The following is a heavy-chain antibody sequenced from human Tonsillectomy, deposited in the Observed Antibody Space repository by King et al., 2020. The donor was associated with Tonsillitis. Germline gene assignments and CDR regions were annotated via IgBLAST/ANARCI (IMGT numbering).Heavy chain of an antibody. Sequence: DVQLVESGGGLVQPGGSLRLSCAASGFTFSSYWMHWVRQAPGKGLVWVSRINSDGSSTSYADSVKGRFTISRDNAKNTLYLQMNSLRAEDTAVYYCASPDYYDSGDAFDIWGQGTMVTVSS. V-gene: IGHV3-74*01. CDR3: ASPDYYDSGDAFDI. CDR2: INSDGSST. J-gene: IGHJ3*02. D-gene: IGHD3-22*01. CDR1: GFTFSSYW.